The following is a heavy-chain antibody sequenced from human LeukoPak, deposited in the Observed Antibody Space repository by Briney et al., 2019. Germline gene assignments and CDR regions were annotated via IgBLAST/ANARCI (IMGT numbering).Heavy chain of an antibody. CDR3: ARGGSSWYVGSSYYFDY. V-gene: IGHV4-59*01. CDR2: IYYSGST. D-gene: IGHD6-13*01. CDR1: GGSISSYY. Sequence: SETLSLTCTVSGGSISSYYWSWIRQPPGKGLEWIGYIYYSGSTNYNPSLKSRVTISVDTSKNQFSLKLSSVTAVDTAVYYCARGGSSWYVGSSYYFDYWGQGTLVTVSS. J-gene: IGHJ4*02.